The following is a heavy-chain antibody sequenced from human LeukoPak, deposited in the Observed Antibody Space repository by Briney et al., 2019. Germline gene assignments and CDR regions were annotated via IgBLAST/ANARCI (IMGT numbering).Heavy chain of an antibody. CDR1: GGSINSGDYY. J-gene: IGHJ4*02. V-gene: IGHV4-31*03. CDR3: ARGLHDDSSGYLHFDS. CDR2: IYYSGST. Sequence: KPSETLSLTCTVSGGSINSGDYYWSWIRQHPEKGLEWIGYIYYSGSTYYSPSLRSRVTILLDTPENHLSLKLSSVTAADTAVYYCARGLHDDSSGYLHFDSWGQGTLVTVSS. D-gene: IGHD3-22*01.